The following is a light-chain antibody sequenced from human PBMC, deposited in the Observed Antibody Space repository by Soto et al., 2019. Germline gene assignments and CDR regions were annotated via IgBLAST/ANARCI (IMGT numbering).Light chain of an antibody. Sequence: QSVLTQPPSGSGTPGQTVTISCSGSSSNIGSNNVNWYQQLPGTAPKLLIYSSNQRPSGVPDRFTGSKSGTSASLAISGLQSEDEADYSCATWDDSLNGLVFGGGSKLTVL. CDR1: SSNIGSNN. CDR2: SSN. V-gene: IGLV1-44*01. CDR3: ATWDDSLNGLV. J-gene: IGLJ2*01.